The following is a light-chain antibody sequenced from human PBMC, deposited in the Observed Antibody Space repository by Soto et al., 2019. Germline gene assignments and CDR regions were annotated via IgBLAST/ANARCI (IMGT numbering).Light chain of an antibody. CDR3: QQYNSYPLI. V-gene: IGKV1-5*01. J-gene: IGKJ4*01. CDR1: QTIYSW. Sequence: DVQVTQSPSTVSASVGDRVTFTCRASQTIYSWLAWYQQKPGKAPKLLIYDASSLESGVPSGFSGSGSGTEFTLTISSLQHDDFATYYCQQYNSYPLIFGGGTKVDIK. CDR2: DAS.